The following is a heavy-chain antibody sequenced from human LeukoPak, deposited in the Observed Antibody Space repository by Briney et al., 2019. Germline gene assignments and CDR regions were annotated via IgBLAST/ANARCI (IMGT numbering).Heavy chain of an antibody. CDR1: GFDFSSNW. CDR3: ASSFGMDV. Sequence: GGSLRLSCAASGFDFSSNWMHWVRHAPGQGLVWVSRINSDGSGTNYADSVKGRFTISRDNAKNTLYLQMNSLRAEDTAVYYCASSFGMDVWGQGTTVTVSS. CDR2: INSDGSGT. V-gene: IGHV3-74*01. J-gene: IGHJ6*02.